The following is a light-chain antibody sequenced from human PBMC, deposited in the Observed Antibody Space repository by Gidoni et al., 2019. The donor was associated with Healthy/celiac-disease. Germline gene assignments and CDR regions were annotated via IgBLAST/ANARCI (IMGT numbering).Light chain of an antibody. J-gene: IGKJ1*01. V-gene: IGKV3-11*01. CDR1: QSVSSY. CDR2: HAS. Sequence: EIVLTQSPATLSLSPGESATLSCRASQSVSSYLAWYQQKPGQAPRLLIYHASNRATGIPARFSGSGSGKDFTLTISSREPEDFAVYYCQQRSNWPWTFGQGTKVEIK. CDR3: QQRSNWPWT.